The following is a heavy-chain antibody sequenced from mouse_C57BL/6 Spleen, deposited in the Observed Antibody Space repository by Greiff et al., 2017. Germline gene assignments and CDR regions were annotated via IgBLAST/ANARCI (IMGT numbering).Heavy chain of an antibody. D-gene: IGHD1-1*01. CDR3: AKVDGSSLYYFDY. Sequence: QVQLQQPGAELVRPGTSVKVSCKASGYAFTNYLIEWVKQRPGQGLEWIGVINPGSGGTNYNEKFKGKATLTADKSSSTAYMQLSSLTSEDSAVYFCAKVDGSSLYYFDYWGQGTTLTVSS. J-gene: IGHJ2*01. V-gene: IGHV1-54*01. CDR2: INPGSGGT. CDR1: GYAFTNYL.